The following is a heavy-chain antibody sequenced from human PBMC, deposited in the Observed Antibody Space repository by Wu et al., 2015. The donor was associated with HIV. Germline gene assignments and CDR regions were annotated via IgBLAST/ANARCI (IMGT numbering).Heavy chain of an antibody. CDR3: ARDATPITTEFDY. Sequence: QVRLVQSGPEVKKPGGLSEGSPDGTSGYTFANFYIHWLRQAPGQGLEWMAWINPSGGSTIYSENFEGRVTVTRDTSMKTVYMELDSLRSGDTAVYYCARDATPITTEFDYWGQGNADHRLL. J-gene: IGHJ4*02. D-gene: IGHD4-11*01. V-gene: IGHV1-2*02. CDR2: INPSGGST. CDR1: GYTFANFY.